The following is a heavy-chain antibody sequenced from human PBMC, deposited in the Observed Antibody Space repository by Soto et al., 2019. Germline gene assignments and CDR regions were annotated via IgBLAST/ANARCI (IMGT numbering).Heavy chain of an antibody. CDR1: GFTVSSSY. J-gene: IGHJ4*02. D-gene: IGHD5-12*01. Sequence: GGSLRLSCVGSGFTVSSSYMSWVRQAPGKGLECVSVLYGGGRTFYADSVKGRFTISRDNSRNTLYLQMNSLRADDTAVYYCAREHSGHDLGLGYWGQGTLVTVSS. CDR2: LYGGGRT. V-gene: IGHV3-53*01. CDR3: AREHSGHDLGLGY.